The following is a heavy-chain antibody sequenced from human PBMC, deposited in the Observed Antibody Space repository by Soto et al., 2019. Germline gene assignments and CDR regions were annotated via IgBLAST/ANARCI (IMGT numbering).Heavy chain of an antibody. Sequence: QVQLEESGGGLVEPGGSLRLSCAASGFRVSDNYMTWIRQAPGKGLEWVSYISSSGGYTNYADSVKGRFTISKDNAKNSLSLQMDSLRGEDTALYFWARSTGRSQARRYDFGLDVWGQGTTVTVSS. CDR3: ARSTGRSQARRYDFGLDV. V-gene: IGHV3-11*06. CDR1: GFRVSDNY. J-gene: IGHJ6*02. D-gene: IGHD3-10*01. CDR2: ISSSGGYT.